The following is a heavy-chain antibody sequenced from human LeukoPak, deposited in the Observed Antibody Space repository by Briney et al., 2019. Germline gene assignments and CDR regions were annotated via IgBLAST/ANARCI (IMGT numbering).Heavy chain of an antibody. J-gene: IGHJ5*02. Sequence: SQTLSLTCTVSGGSISSGSYYWSWIRQPAGKGLEWIGRIYTSGSTNYNPSLKSRVTISVDTSKNQFSLKLSSVTAADTAVYYCARDKGTAVAGTWLDPWGQGTLVTASS. CDR1: GGSISSGSYY. V-gene: IGHV4-61*02. CDR3: ARDKGTAVAGTWLDP. CDR2: IYTSGST. D-gene: IGHD6-19*01.